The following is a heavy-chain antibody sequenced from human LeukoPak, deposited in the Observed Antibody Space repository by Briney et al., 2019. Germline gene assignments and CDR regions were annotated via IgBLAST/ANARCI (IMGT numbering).Heavy chain of an antibody. D-gene: IGHD3-3*01. Sequence: PGGSLRLSCTASGFTFGDYAMSWVRQAPGKGLEWVGSVRSKAYGGTTEYAASVKGRFTISRDDSKSIAYLQMSSLRTEDTGVYYCSSSYYDFWSAYWGQGTLVTVSS. V-gene: IGHV3-49*04. J-gene: IGHJ4*02. CDR3: SSSYYDFWSAY. CDR1: GFTFGDYA. CDR2: VRSKAYGGTT.